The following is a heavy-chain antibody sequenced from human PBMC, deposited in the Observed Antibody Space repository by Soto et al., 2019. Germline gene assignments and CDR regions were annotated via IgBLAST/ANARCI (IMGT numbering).Heavy chain of an antibody. Sequence: SLILAGSCAGFTFSCYAMHWLRPPPGKGLEYVSAISSNGGSTYYADSVKGRLINARDTFKNELSLQISNLKADNPAAYYCAASKYDKDSSMESDYYYYGMDVWGQGTTVTVSS. CDR3: AASKYDKDSSMESDYYYYGMDV. V-gene: IGHV3-64D*06. CDR1: GFTFSCYA. D-gene: IGHD3-22*01. CDR2: ISSNGGST. J-gene: IGHJ6*02.